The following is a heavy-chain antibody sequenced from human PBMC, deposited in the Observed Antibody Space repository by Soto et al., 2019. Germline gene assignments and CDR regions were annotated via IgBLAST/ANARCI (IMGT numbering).Heavy chain of an antibody. Sequence: ASVKVSCQASGYTFTSYDINWVRQATGQGLEWMGWMNPNSGNTGYAQKFQGRVTMTRNTSISTAYMELSRLRSDDTAVYYCARDLQAARGAFDIWGQGTMVTVSS. CDR3: ARDLQAARGAFDI. D-gene: IGHD2-15*01. V-gene: IGHV1-8*01. CDR1: GYTFTSYD. CDR2: MNPNSGNT. J-gene: IGHJ3*02.